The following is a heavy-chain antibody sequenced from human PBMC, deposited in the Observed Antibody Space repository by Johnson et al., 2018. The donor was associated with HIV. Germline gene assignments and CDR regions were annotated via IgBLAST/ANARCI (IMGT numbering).Heavy chain of an antibody. V-gene: IGHV3-NL1*01. J-gene: IGHJ3*02. CDR1: GFTFSSYG. CDR3: AREVRYTSWSFDI. CDR2: INPRPDSA. Sequence: QVQLVESGGDLVQPGGSLRLSCVGSGFTFSSYGMHWVRQAPGKGLEWVCGINPRPDSAACADSVKGRFTISRDNAKKSQYLQMNSLRAEDTAVYYCAREVRYTSWSFDIWGQGTMVTVSS. D-gene: IGHD6-19*01.